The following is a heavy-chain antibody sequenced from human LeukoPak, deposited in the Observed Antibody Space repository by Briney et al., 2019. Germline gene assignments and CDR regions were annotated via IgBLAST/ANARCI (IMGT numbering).Heavy chain of an antibody. CDR1: GGSISSYY. J-gene: IGHJ2*01. CDR3: ARGIVATANGLWYFDL. V-gene: IGHV4-4*07. CDR2: IYTSGST. Sequence: SETLSLTCTVSGGSISSYYWSWIRQPAGKGLEWIGRIYTSGSTNYNPSLKSRVTMSVDTSKNQFSLKLSSVTAADTAVYYCARGIVATANGLWYFDLWGRGTLVTVSS. D-gene: IGHD5-12*01.